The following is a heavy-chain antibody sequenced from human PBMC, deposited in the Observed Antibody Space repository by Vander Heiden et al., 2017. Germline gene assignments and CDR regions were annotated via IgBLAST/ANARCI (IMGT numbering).Heavy chain of an antibody. V-gene: IGHV3-53*01. D-gene: IGHD3-9*01. CDR3: ARETMNAPRRYDILTGDHHRKYYYGMDV. Sequence: EVQLVESGGGLIQPGGSLRLSCAASGFTVSRNYMSWVRQAPGKGLEWVSVIYSGGSTYYADSVKGRFTISRDKSKNTLYLQMNSPRAEDTAVYYCARETMNAPRRYDILTGDHHRKYYYGMDVWGQGTTVTVSS. J-gene: IGHJ6*02. CDR1: GFTVSRNY. CDR2: IYSGGST.